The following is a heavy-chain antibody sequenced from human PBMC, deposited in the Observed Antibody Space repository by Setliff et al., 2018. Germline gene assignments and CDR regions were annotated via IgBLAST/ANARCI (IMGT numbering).Heavy chain of an antibody. CDR1: GGSVSSGYYY. J-gene: IGHJ4*01. CDR3: ARAPNDLGVDWLFNNYFDY. Sequence: LSLTCNVSGGSVSSGYYYWDWIRQPPGKGLEWIGTVYYTGRTYYNPSLKSRVTIAVDAPDNHFSLKLRSVTAADTAVYYCARAPNDLGVDWLFNNYFDYWGHGTPVTVSS. D-gene: IGHD3-9*01. V-gene: IGHV4-39*02. CDR2: VYYTGRT.